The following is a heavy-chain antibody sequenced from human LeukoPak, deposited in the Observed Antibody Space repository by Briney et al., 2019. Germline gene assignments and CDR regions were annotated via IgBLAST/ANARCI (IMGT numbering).Heavy chain of an antibody. CDR1: GYSFSSFW. CDR3: TRDIGGRSAY. CDR2: LNEDGGIT. V-gene: IGHV3-74*01. Sequence: PGGSLRLSCEGSGYSFSSFWMHWVRQAPGEGLVWVSRLNEDGGITNYADFAKGRFTISRDNARNTLYLQMNSLSADDTAVHYCTRDIGGRSAYWGQGALVTVSS. J-gene: IGHJ4*02. D-gene: IGHD3-16*01.